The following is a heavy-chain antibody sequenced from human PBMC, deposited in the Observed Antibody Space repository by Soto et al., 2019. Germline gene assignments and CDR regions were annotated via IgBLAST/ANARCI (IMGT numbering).Heavy chain of an antibody. CDR3: ARISSSGIH. J-gene: IGHJ4*02. V-gene: IGHV4-39*01. D-gene: IGHD3-10*01. Sequence: SETLSLTCTVSGGSISSSNYYWGWIRQPPGKGLEWIGSIFYSGSTYYNPSLKGRVTIFVDTSKNQFSLRLSSVTAADTAVYYCARISSSGIHWGQGTLVTVSS. CDR1: GGSISSSNYY. CDR2: IFYSGST.